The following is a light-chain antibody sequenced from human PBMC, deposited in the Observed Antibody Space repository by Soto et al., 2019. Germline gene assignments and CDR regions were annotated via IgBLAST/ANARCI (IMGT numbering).Light chain of an antibody. CDR2: GAS. Sequence: EIVLTQSPGTLSLSPGERATLSCRASQSVSSNNLAWYQQRPGQAPRVVIYGASTRATGIPGRFSGSGSGTDFNLTISRLEPEDFAVYYCQQYGRSPFTFGPGTKVDIK. V-gene: IGKV3-20*01. J-gene: IGKJ3*01. CDR3: QQYGRSPFT. CDR1: QSVSSNN.